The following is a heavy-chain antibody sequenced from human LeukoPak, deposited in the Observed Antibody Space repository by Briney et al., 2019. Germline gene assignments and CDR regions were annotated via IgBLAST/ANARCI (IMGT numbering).Heavy chain of an antibody. Sequence: GGSLRLSCAASGFTFSSYAMSWVRQAPGKGLEWVSAISASGGSTYDADSVKGRFTISRDNSKNTLYLQMNSLRAEDTAVYYCARDLRQLWFGESNYYYYGMDVWGQGTTATVSS. CDR3: ARDLRQLWFGESNYYYYGMDV. D-gene: IGHD3-10*01. CDR2: ISASGGST. CDR1: GFTFSSYA. J-gene: IGHJ6*02. V-gene: IGHV3-23*01.